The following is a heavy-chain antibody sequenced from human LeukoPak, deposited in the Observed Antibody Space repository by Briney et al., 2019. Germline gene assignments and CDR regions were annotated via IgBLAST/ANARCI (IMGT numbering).Heavy chain of an antibody. Sequence: GGSLRLSCAVSGFTFSSYGMHWVRQAPGKGLEWVAFIRYDGSNKYYADSVKGRFTFSRDNSKNTLYLQMNSLRAEDTAVYYCARGRWVAPGYWGQGTLVTVSS. D-gene: IGHD4-23*01. CDR3: ARGRWVAPGY. J-gene: IGHJ4*02. CDR2: IRYDGSNK. CDR1: GFTFSSYG. V-gene: IGHV3-30*02.